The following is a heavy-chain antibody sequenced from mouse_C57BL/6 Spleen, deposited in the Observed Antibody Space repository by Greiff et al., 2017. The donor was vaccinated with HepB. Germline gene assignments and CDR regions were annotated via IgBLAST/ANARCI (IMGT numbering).Heavy chain of an antibody. V-gene: IGHV1-80*01. Sequence: QVQLQQSGAELVKPGASVKISCKASGYAFSSYWMNWVKQRPGKGLEWIGQIYPGDGDTNYNGKFKGKATLTADKSSSTAYMQLSSLTSEDSAVYFFARSIRGVYFDCWGQGTTLTVSS. J-gene: IGHJ2*01. D-gene: IGHD1-1*01. CDR2: IYPGDGDT. CDR3: ARSIRGVYFDC. CDR1: GYAFSSYW.